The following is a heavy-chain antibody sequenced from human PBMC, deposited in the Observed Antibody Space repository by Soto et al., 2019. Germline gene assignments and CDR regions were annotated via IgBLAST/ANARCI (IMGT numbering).Heavy chain of an antibody. CDR3: ARPLRGHGKIPHDAFDI. CDR2: IYPGDSDT. D-gene: IGHD3-16*02. J-gene: IGHJ3*02. Sequence: GESLKISCKGSGYSFTSYWIGWVRQMPGKGLEWMGIIYPGDSDTRYSPSFQGQVTISADKSISTAYLQWSSLKASDTAMYYCARPLRGHGKIPHDAFDIWGQGTMVTVSS. CDR1: GYSFTSYW. V-gene: IGHV5-51*01.